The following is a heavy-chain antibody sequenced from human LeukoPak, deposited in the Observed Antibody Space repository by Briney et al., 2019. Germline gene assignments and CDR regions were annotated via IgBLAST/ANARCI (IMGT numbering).Heavy chain of an antibody. CDR1: GGTFSSYA. J-gene: IGHJ4*02. Sequence: SVKVSCKASGGTFSSYAISWVRQAPGQGLEWMGGIIPIFGTANYAQKFQGRVTITADESTSTAYMKLSSLRSEDTAVYYCARGIEGMTTVTPAFDYWGQGTLVTVSS. CDR2: IIPIFGTA. CDR3: ARGIEGMTTVTPAFDY. D-gene: IGHD4-17*01. V-gene: IGHV1-69*13.